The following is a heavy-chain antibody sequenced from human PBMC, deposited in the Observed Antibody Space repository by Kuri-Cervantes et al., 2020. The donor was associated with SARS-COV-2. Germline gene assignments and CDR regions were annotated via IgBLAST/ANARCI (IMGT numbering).Heavy chain of an antibody. CDR1: GGSFSGYY. CDR3: ARQMMGTITIFGVVITRHWFDP. V-gene: IGHV4-34*01. CDR2: INHSGST. D-gene: IGHD3-3*01. J-gene: IGHJ5*02. Sequence: SETLSLTCAVYGGSFSGYYWSWIRQPPGKGLEWIGEINHSGSTNYNPSLKSRVTISVDTSKNQFSLKLSSVTAADTAVYYCARQMMGTITIFGVVITRHWFDPWGQGTLVTVSS.